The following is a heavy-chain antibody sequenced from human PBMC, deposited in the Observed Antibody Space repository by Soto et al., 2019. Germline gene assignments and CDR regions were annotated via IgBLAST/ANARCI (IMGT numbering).Heavy chain of an antibody. CDR2: INAANGNT. V-gene: IGHV1-3*01. CDR1: GYIFTNYA. J-gene: IGHJ4*02. Sequence: ASVKVSCKASGYIFTNYAMHWVRQAPGQRLEWMGWINAANGNTKYSQKFQGRVTITTDTSASTAYMELSSLRSEDTAVYYCARAPYGSRSYSSASFDSWGQGSLATVSS. CDR3: ARAPYGSRSYSSASFDS. D-gene: IGHD3-10*01.